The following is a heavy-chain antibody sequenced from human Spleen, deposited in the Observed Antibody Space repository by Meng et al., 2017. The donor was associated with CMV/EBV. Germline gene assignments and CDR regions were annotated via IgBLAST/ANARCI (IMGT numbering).Heavy chain of an antibody. CDR2: INHSGST. J-gene: IGHJ5*02. V-gene: IGHV4-34*01. Sequence: CAVYGGYFSGYYWSWIRQPPGKGLEWIGEINHSGSTNYNPSLKSRVTISVDTSKNQFSLKLSSVTAADTAVYYCARVSSSWYGGGFDPWGQGTLVTVSS. CDR3: ARVSSSWYGGGFDP. D-gene: IGHD6-13*01. CDR1: GGYFSGYY.